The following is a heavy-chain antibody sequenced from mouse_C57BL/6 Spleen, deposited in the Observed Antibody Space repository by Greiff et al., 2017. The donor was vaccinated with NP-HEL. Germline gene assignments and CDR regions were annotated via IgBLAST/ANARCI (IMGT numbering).Heavy chain of an antibody. CDR2: IDPSDSYT. V-gene: IGHV1-50*01. Sequence: QVQLQQPGAELVKPGASVKLSCKASGYTFTSYWMQWVKQRPGQGLEWIGEIDPSDSYTNYNQKFKGKATLTVDTSSSTAYMQLSSLTSEDSAVYYCARGRYSLDYWGQGTTLTVSS. J-gene: IGHJ2*01. D-gene: IGHD2-12*01. CDR1: GYTFTSYW. CDR3: ARGRYSLDY.